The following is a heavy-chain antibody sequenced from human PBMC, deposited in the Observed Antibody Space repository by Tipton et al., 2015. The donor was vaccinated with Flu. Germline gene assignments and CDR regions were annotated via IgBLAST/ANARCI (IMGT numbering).Heavy chain of an antibody. D-gene: IGHD3-3*01. J-gene: IGHJ5*02. CDR2: IYYSGST. V-gene: IGHV4-59*01. CDR3: AKASGVLEWRSWTFDP. CDR1: GGSISSYY. Sequence: TLSLTCTVSGGSISSYYWSWIRQPPGKGLEWIGYIYYSGSTNYNPSLKSRVTISVDTSKNQFSVKLSSVTAADTAVYYCAKASGVLEWRSWTFDPWGKGTLVTVSS.